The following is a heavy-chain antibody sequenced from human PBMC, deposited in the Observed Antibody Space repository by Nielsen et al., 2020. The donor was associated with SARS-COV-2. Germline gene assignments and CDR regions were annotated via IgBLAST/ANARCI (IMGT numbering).Heavy chain of an antibody. Sequence: SETLSLTCTVSGGSISSGGYYWSWIRQHPGQGLEWLGYIYYSGSTYYNPSLKSRVTISVDTSKNQFSLKLSSVTAADTAVYYCARAPITMIVVVNAFDIWGQGTMVTVSS. CDR1: GGSISSGGYY. D-gene: IGHD3-22*01. CDR2: IYYSGST. V-gene: IGHV4-31*03. CDR3: ARAPITMIVVVNAFDI. J-gene: IGHJ3*02.